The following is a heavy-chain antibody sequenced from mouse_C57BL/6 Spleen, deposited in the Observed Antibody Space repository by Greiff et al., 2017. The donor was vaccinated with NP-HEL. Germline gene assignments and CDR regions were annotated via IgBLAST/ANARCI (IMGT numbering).Heavy chain of an antibody. Sequence: QVQLKESGPGLVAPSQSLSITCTVSGFSLTSYAISWVRQPPGKGLEWLGVIWTGGGTNYNSALKSRLSISNDNSKSQVFIKMNSLQTDDTARYYCARKRGYYDFHYWYFDVGGTGTTVTVSS. CDR2: IWTGGGT. V-gene: IGHV2-9-1*01. D-gene: IGHD2-4*01. CDR3: ARKRGYYDFHYWYFDV. CDR1: GFSLTSYA. J-gene: IGHJ1*03.